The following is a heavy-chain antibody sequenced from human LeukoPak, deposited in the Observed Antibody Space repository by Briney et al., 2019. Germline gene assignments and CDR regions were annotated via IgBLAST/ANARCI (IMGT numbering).Heavy chain of an antibody. D-gene: IGHD6-19*01. Sequence: GGSLRLSCAASGFSVSSNYMNWVRQAPGKGLEWVSAIYTGGTTYYADSAKGRFTISRDNSKNTLYLQLNSLRAEDTAVYYCARDKLGSGYSSDFDCWGQGTLVTVSS. V-gene: IGHV3-66*02. CDR2: IYTGGTT. J-gene: IGHJ4*02. CDR3: ARDKLGSGYSSDFDC. CDR1: GFSVSSNY.